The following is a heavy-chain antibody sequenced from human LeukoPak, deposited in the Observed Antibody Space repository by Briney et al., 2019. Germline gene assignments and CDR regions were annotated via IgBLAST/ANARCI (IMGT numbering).Heavy chain of an antibody. CDR2: INPSGGST. V-gene: IGHV1-46*01. D-gene: IGHD3-10*01. CDR3: ARESMVRGVIIKFGCTQGLDY. CDR1: GYTFTSYY. J-gene: IGHJ4*02. Sequence: GASVKVSCKASGYTFTSYYMHWVRQAPGQWLEWMGIINPSGGSTSYAQKFQGRVTMTRDTSTSTVYMELSSLRSEDTAVYYCARESMVRGVIIKFGCTQGLDYWGQGTLVTVSS.